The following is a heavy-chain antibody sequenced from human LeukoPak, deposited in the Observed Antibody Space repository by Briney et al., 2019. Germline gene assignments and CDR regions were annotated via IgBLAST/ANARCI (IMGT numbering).Heavy chain of an antibody. CDR1: GGSISSGSYY. J-gene: IGHJ6*03. CDR2: IYTSGST. V-gene: IGHV4-61*02. Sequence: SEALSLTCTVSGGSISSGSYYWSWIRQPAGKGLEWIGRIYTSGSTNSNPSLKSRVTISVDTSKNQFSLKLSSVTAADTAVYYCAREVSGYNWNYPSPYYYYYMDVWGKGTTVTVSS. CDR3: AREVSGYNWNYPSPYYYYYMDV. D-gene: IGHD1-7*01.